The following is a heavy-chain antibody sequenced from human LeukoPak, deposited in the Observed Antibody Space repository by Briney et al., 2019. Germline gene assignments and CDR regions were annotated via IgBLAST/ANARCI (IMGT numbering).Heavy chain of an antibody. J-gene: IGHJ4*02. CDR3: ARARTMYSSGWYQVVNFDY. D-gene: IGHD6-19*01. V-gene: IGHV3-21*01. CDR1: GFTFSSYW. Sequence: GGSLRLSCTASGFTFSSYWMSWVRQAPGKGLEWVSSISSGSSYIYYADSVKGRFTISRDNAKNSLYLQMNSLRAEDTAVYYCARARTMYSSGWYQVVNFDYWGQGTLVTVSS. CDR2: ISSGSSYI.